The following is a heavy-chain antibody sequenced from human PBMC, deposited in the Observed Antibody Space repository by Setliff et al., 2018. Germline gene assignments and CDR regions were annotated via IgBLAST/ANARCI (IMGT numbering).Heavy chain of an antibody. J-gene: IGHJ6*01. CDR1: GGTFSSSG. CDR3: ARERDYDGMNYYGMDV. CDR2: FIPILGAT. D-gene: IGHD3-22*01. Sequence: SVKVSCKSSGGTFSSSGITWVRQAPGQGLQWLGRFIPILGATNYAQNFQGRVTITADESTSTGYMELRSLRSDDTAVYYCARERDYDGMNYYGMDVWGQGTTVTVSS. V-gene: IGHV1-69*13.